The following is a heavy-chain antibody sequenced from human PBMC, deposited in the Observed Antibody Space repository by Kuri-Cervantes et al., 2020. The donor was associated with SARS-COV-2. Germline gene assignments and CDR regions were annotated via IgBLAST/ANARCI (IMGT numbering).Heavy chain of an antibody. CDR3: VRDGYWNDSFDY. J-gene: IGHJ4*02. D-gene: IGHD1-1*01. CDR2: INAGNGNT. V-gene: IGHV1-3*01. Sequence: ASVKVSCKASGYTFTSYAMHWVRQAPGQRLEWMGWINAGNGNTKYSQKFQGRVTITRDTSASTAYMELSSLRSEDTAVYYCVRDGYWNDSFDYWGQGTLVTVSS. CDR1: GYTFTSYA.